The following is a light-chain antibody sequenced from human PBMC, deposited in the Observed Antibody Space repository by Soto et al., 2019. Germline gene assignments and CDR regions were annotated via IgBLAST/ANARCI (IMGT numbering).Light chain of an antibody. CDR1: QSVSNDF. Sequence: EIVLTQSPGILSLSPGQRVTLSCRASQSVSNDFLAWYQQNPGQAPRLLIYGASTRATDVPDRFSGSGSGADFTLTISRLEPEDFAVYYCQQYGSSPPRTFGQGTKVEMK. CDR2: GAS. V-gene: IGKV3-20*01. J-gene: IGKJ1*01. CDR3: QQYGSSPPRT.